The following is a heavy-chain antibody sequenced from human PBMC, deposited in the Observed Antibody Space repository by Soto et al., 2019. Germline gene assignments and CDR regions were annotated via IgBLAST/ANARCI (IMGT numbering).Heavy chain of an antibody. D-gene: IGHD5-18*01. J-gene: IGHJ5*02. V-gene: IGHV3-21*01. CDR1: GITFNNYN. CDR3: VTDWGYSYGYPYDT. Sequence: EVQLVESGGGLVKPGGSLRLSCVVSGITFNNYNMNWVRQAPGKGLEWVSFISASGIYIYYADSVKGRFTISRDSAKNSVYQQMNCLRAEDTAVYYCVTDWGYSYGYPYDTWGQGTLVTVSS. CDR2: ISASGIYI.